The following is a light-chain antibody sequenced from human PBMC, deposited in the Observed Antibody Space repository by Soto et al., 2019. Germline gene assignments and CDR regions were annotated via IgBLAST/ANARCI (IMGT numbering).Light chain of an antibody. Sequence: EIVLTQSPATLSLSPGERATLSCRASQTVSSSLAWYQQKPGQAPRLLIYEVSNRATGIPARFSGSGSGADFTLTISSLQSEDFAIYYCQQYHYWPYTFGQGTNLEIK. CDR3: QQYHYWPYT. V-gene: IGKV3-11*01. CDR2: EVS. J-gene: IGKJ2*01. CDR1: QTVSSS.